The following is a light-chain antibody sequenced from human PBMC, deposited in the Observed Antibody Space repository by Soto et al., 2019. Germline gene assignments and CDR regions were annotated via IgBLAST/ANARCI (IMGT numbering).Light chain of an antibody. CDR1: QSVSNY. J-gene: IGKJ4*01. CDR3: QQRQPWTPLT. Sequence: EVVLTQSPATLSLSPGERATLSCRTSQSVSNYLVWYQQKPGQAPRLLIYDATIRATGIPARFSGSGSGTDFTLTISSLEPEDFAVYYCQQRQPWTPLTFGGGTTVEIK. V-gene: IGKV3-11*01. CDR2: DAT.